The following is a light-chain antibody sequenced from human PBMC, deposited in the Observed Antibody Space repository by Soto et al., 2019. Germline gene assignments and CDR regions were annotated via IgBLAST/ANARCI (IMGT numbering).Light chain of an antibody. CDR2: GAS. CDR1: QSVSSSY. V-gene: IGKV3-20*01. J-gene: IGKJ1*01. Sequence: EIVLTQSPGTLSLSPGERATLSCRASQSVSSSYLAWYQQKPGQAPRLLIYGASSRATGIPDRFSGSVSGTDFTLTISRLEPEDFAVYYCQQYGSSLRTFGQGTKVETK. CDR3: QQYGSSLRT.